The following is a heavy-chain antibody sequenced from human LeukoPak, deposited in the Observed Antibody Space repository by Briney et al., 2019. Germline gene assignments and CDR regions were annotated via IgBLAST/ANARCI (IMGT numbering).Heavy chain of an antibody. D-gene: IGHD2-15*01. CDR3: ARGRIALL. J-gene: IGHJ4*02. CDR2: VKEDGSEK. Sequence: GGSLRLSCAASGFTFTSYWMSWVRQAPGKGLEWVASVKEDGSEKYYVDSVKGRFTISRDNAKNSMSLQMNNLRAEDTAVYYCARGRIALLWGQGTLVTVSS. V-gene: IGHV3-7*01. CDR1: GFTFTSYW.